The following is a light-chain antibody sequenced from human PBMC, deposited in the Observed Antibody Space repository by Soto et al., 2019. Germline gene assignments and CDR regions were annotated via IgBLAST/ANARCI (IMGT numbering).Light chain of an antibody. V-gene: IGLV2-23*02. CDR2: EVS. J-gene: IGLJ2*01. CDR3: CSYAGSRNIV. CDR1: SSDVGGYNL. Sequence: SVLTQPASVSGSPGQSITISCTGTSSDVGGYNLVSWYQQHPGKAPKLMIYEVSKWPSGVSNRFSGSKSGNTASLTISGLQAEDEADYYCCSYAGSRNIVFGGGTKLTVL.